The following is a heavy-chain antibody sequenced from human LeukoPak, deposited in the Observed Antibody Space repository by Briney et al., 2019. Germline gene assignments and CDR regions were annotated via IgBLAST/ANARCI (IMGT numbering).Heavy chain of an antibody. CDR1: GFTFSSYD. J-gene: IGHJ4*02. Sequence: GGSLRLSCAGSGFTFSSYDMNWVRQAPGKGLEWVSYISSGSSSIDYADSVKGRFTVSRDNAKNSLYLQMNSLRVEDTAVYYCATESDRSDFDYWGQGTLVTVSS. D-gene: IGHD2-21*02. CDR3: ATESDRSDFDY. CDR2: ISSGSSSI. V-gene: IGHV3-48*01.